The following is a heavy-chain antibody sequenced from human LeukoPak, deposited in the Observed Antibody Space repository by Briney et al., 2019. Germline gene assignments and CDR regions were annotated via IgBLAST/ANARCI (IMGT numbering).Heavy chain of an antibody. J-gene: IGHJ2*01. Sequence: SETLSLTCTVSGGSISTSSYYWGWIRQPPGKGLEWIGIIYYSGTTYYNQSLKSRVTISVDTSKNQFSLKLSSVTAADTAVYYCARDPAPYWYFDLWGRGTLVTVSS. CDR1: GGSISTSSYY. CDR3: ARDPAPYWYFDL. V-gene: IGHV4-39*07. CDR2: IYYSGTT.